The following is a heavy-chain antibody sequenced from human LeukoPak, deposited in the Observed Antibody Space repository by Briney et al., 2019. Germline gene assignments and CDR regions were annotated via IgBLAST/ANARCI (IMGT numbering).Heavy chain of an antibody. V-gene: IGHV1-2*02. CDR2: INPSSGGT. J-gene: IGHJ4*02. CDR1: GYSFTAYY. CDR3: ARLYSSGWAFDY. Sequence: EASVKVSCKPSGYSFTAYYIHWVRQDPGQGLAWVGRINPSSGGTNYAQKFQDRVTMTRDTSISTAYMELTRLRSDDTAVYYCARLYSSGWAFDYWGQGTLVTVSS. D-gene: IGHD6-19*01.